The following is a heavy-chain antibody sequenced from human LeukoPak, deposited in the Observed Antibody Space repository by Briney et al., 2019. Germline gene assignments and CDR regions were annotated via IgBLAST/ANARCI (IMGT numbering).Heavy chain of an antibody. D-gene: IGHD3-22*01. CDR2: IYYSGST. CDR3: ARVTGYMIEDYFDY. J-gene: IGHJ4*02. Sequence: PGGSLRVSCAASGFTFSSYAMSWIRQPPGKGLEWIGYIYYSGSTNYNPSLKSRVTISVETSKNQFSLKLSSVTAADTAVYYCARVTGYMIEDYFDYWGQGTLVTVSS. CDR1: GFTFSSYA. V-gene: IGHV4-59*01.